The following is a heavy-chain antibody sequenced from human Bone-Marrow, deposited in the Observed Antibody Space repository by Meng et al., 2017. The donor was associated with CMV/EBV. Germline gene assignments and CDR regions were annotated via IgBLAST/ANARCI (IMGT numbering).Heavy chain of an antibody. J-gene: IGHJ6*02. CDR3: ARDLSHGDYRYYYYYYGMDV. CDR2: ISSSSSYI. V-gene: IGHV3-21*01. Sequence: ETLSLTCAASGFTFDDYGMSWVRQAPGKGLEWVSSISSSSSYIYYADSVKGRFTISRDNAKNSLYLQMNSLRAEDTAVYYCARDLSHGDYRYYYYYYGMDVWGQGTTVTVSS. D-gene: IGHD4-17*01. CDR1: GFTFDDYG.